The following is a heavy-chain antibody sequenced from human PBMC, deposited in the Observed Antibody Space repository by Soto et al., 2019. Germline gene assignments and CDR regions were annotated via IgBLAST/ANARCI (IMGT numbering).Heavy chain of an antibody. Sequence: QVQLVQSRGEVKKPGASVKVSCKTSGYSFTTYGISWVRQAPGQGLEWMGWISGYNGNTNYAQKLQGRVTMTTDTPTSTAYMELRSLSSDDTAVYYCAREGPAPYYYYGMDVWGQGSTVTVSS. CDR3: AREGPAPYYYYGMDV. CDR2: ISGYNGNT. V-gene: IGHV1-18*01. J-gene: IGHJ6*02. CDR1: GYSFTTYG.